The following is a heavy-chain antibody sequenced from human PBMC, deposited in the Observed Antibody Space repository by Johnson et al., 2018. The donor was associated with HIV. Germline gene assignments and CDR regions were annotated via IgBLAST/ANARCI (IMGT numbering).Heavy chain of an antibody. Sequence: EVQLVESGGGLVQPGRSLRLSCAASGFTFSSYDMHWVRQATGKGLEWVSAIGTAGDTYYPGSVKGRFTISRDNSKNTLYLQMNSLRADDTATYYCARESSPWGGDYAGYGLDIWGQGTRVAVSS. D-gene: IGHD4-17*01. CDR1: GFTFSSYD. CDR3: ARESSPWGGDYAGYGLDI. CDR2: IGTAGDT. J-gene: IGHJ3*02. V-gene: IGHV3-13*01.